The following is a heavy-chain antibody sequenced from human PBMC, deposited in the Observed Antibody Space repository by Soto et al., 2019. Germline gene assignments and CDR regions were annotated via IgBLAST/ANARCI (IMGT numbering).Heavy chain of an antibody. CDR3: ARDGAFSTIRIYYPDY. D-gene: IGHD3-10*01. V-gene: IGHV3-74*01. CDR2: INSDGSST. Sequence: TGSALTPRTYRKHVCRQALGKGLVWVSRINSDGSSTSYADSVKGRFTISRDNAKNTLYLQMNSLRAEDTAVYYCARDGAFSTIRIYYPDYRGHG. J-gene: IGHJ4*01. CDR1: ALTPRTYR.